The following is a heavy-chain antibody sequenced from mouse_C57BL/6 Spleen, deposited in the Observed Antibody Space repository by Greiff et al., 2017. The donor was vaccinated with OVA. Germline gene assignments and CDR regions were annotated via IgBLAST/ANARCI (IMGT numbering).Heavy chain of an antibody. Sequence: VQLQQSGPELVKPGASVKISCKASGYTFTDYYMNWVKQSHGKSLEWIGDINPNNGGTSYNQKFKGKATLTVDKSSSTAYMELRSLTSEDSAVYYCARNCEGAWFAYWGQGTLVTVSA. CDR3: ARNCEGAWFAY. CDR2: INPNNGGT. J-gene: IGHJ3*01. D-gene: IGHD4-1*01. V-gene: IGHV1-26*01. CDR1: GYTFTDYY.